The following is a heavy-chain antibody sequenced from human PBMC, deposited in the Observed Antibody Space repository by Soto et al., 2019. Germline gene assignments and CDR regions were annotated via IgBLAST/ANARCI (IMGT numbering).Heavy chain of an antibody. CDR1: GFTFSSYA. D-gene: IGHD4-17*01. J-gene: IGHJ4*02. CDR3: ATTTVTTGYYFDY. Sequence: ESLRLSCAASGFTFSSYAMSWVRRAPGKGLEWVSAISGSGGSTYYADSVKGRFTISRDNSKNTLYLQMNSLRAEDTAVYYCATTTVTTGYYFDYWGQGTLVTVSS. CDR2: ISGSGGST. V-gene: IGHV3-23*01.